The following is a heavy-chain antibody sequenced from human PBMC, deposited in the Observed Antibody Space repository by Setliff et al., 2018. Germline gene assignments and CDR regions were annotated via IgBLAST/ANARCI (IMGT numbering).Heavy chain of an antibody. D-gene: IGHD6-19*01. CDR1: GYTFTRYA. V-gene: IGHV7-4-1*02. J-gene: IGHJ6*03. CDR2: INTNTGNP. Sequence: ASVKVSCKASGYTFTRYAMNWVRQAPGQGLEWMGWINTNTGNPTYAQGFTGRFVFSLDTSDSTAYLQISSLKAEDTAVYYCARDSSGWSGFSRLVGVYYYYMDVWGKGTTVTVS. CDR3: ARDSSGWSGFSRLVGVYYYYMDV.